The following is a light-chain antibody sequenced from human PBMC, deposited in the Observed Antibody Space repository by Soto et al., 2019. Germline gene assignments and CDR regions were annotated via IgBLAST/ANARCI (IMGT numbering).Light chain of an antibody. CDR1: TGAVTSGHY. Sequence: QAVVTQEPSLTVSPGGTVTLTCSSSTGAVTSGHYPYWFQQKPGQAPRTLIYHTSNKHSWTPARFSGSLLGGKAALTLSGAQPEDEAEYYCLLSYSGARVFGGGTKLTVL. CDR3: LLSYSGARV. V-gene: IGLV7-46*01. J-gene: IGLJ3*02. CDR2: HTS.